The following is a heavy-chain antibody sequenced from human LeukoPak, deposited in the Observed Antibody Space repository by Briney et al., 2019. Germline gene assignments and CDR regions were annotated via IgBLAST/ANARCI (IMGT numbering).Heavy chain of an antibody. Sequence: NPSETLSLTCTVSGGSISSSSYYWGWIRQPPGKGLEWIGSIYYSGSTYYNPSLKSRVTISVDTSKNQFSLKLSSVTAADTAVYYCARDSQNYALDYWGQGTLVTVSS. CDR1: GGSISSSSYY. CDR3: ARDSQNYALDY. CDR2: IYYSGST. V-gene: IGHV4-39*07. J-gene: IGHJ4*02. D-gene: IGHD1-7*01.